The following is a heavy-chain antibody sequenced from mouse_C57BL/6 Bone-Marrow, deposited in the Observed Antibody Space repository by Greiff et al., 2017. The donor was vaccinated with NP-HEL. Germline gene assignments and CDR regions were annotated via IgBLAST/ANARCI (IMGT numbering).Heavy chain of an antibody. CDR3: ARDYGSRPR. V-gene: IGHV1-55*01. D-gene: IGHD1-1*01. J-gene: IGHJ2*01. Sequence: QVQLKQPGAELVKPGASVKLSCKASGYTFTSYWITWVKQRPGQGLEWIGAIYPGSGSTTYNEKFKGKATLTVATSSSTAYMQLSSLTSEDSAVYYFARDYGSRPRWGQGTTLTVSS. CDR2: IYPGSGST. CDR1: GYTFTSYW.